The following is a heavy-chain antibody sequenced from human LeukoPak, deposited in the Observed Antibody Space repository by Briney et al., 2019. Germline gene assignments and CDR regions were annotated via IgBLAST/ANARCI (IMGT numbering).Heavy chain of an antibody. J-gene: IGHJ4*02. V-gene: IGHV3-30*04. Sequence: GSLRLSCAASGFTFSSYAMHWVRQAPGKGLEWVAVISYDGSNKYYADSVKGRFTISRDNSKNTLYLQMNSLRAEDTAVYYCARDGAHPDAYCGGDCYSLYWGQGTLVTVSS. CDR1: GFTFSSYA. CDR2: ISYDGSNK. D-gene: IGHD2-21*02. CDR3: ARDGAHPDAYCGGDCYSLY.